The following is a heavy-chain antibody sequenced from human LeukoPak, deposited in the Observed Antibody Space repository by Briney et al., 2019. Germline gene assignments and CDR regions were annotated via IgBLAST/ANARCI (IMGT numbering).Heavy chain of an antibody. CDR3: ARDLQSYYFDY. CDR2: IYYSGST. Sequence: ASETLSLTCTVSGGSISSYYWSWIRQPPGKGLEWIGYIYYSGSTNYNPSLKSRVTISVDTSKNQFSLKLSSVTAADTAVYYCARDLQSYYFDYWGQGTLVTVSS. V-gene: IGHV4-59*01. D-gene: IGHD4-11*01. CDR1: GGSISSYY. J-gene: IGHJ4*02.